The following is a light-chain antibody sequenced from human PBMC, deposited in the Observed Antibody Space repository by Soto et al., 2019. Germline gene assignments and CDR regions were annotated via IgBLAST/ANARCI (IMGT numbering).Light chain of an antibody. Sequence: EIVMTQSPATLSVSPGERATLSCRASQSVSSNLAWYQQKPGQAPRLLIYGASTRATGIPARFSGSGSGTEFTLTISSLQSEDFAVYYCQQYNNWPLLTFGGGTTVEIK. J-gene: IGKJ4*01. V-gene: IGKV3-15*01. CDR2: GAS. CDR1: QSVSSN. CDR3: QQYNNWPLLT.